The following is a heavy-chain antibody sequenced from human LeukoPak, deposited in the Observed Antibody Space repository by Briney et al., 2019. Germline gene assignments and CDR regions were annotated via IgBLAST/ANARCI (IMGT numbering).Heavy chain of an antibody. CDR3: ARVRYFEYWFDP. V-gene: IGHV4-59*01. Sequence: PSETLSLTCTVSGGSISSYYWSWIRQPPGKGLEWIGYIYYSGSTNYNPSLKSRVTISVDTSKNQFSLKLSSVTAADTAVYYCARVRYFEYWFDPCGQGTLVTVSS. CDR2: IYYSGST. J-gene: IGHJ5*02. CDR1: GGSISSYY. D-gene: IGHD3-9*01.